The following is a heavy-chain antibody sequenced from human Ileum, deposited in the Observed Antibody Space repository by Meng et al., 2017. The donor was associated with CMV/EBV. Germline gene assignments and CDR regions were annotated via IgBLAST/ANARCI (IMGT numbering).Heavy chain of an antibody. CDR3: ARSDNNFFDY. CDR1: GFRFSNYW. V-gene: IGHV3-74*01. Sequence: LSCAASGFRFSNYWMHWVRQGPGKGLEWVSRINSDGSSTNFADSVKGRFTVSRDNAKNTLYLQMSSLRAEDTAVYYCARSDNNFFDYWGQGILVTVSS. CDR2: INSDGSST. J-gene: IGHJ4*02. D-gene: IGHD2-21*02.